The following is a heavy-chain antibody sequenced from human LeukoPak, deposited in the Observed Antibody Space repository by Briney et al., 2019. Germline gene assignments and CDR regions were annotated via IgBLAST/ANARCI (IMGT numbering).Heavy chain of an antibody. CDR1: GFTFSSYG. CDR3: AREMVRGIIIPGDAFDI. D-gene: IGHD3-10*01. J-gene: IGHJ3*02. V-gene: IGHV3-30*02. Sequence: GGSLRLSCAASGFTFSSYGMHWVRQAPGKGLEWVAFIRYDGSNKYYADSVKGRFTISRDNSKNTLSLQMNSPRAEDTAVYYCAREMVRGIIIPGDAFDIWGQGTMVTVSS. CDR2: IRYDGSNK.